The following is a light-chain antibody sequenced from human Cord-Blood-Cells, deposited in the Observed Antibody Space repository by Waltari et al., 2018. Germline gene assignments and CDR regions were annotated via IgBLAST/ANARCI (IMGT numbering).Light chain of an antibody. CDR1: QSVSSSY. CDR2: GAS. J-gene: IGKJ1*01. Sequence: EIVLTPSPGTLSLSPGERPTLSCRASQSVSSSYLAWYQQKPGQAPRLLIYGASSRATGIPDRFSGSGSGTDFTLTISRLEPEDFAVYYCQQYGSSPRTFGQGTKVEI. CDR3: QQYGSSPRT. V-gene: IGKV3-20*01.